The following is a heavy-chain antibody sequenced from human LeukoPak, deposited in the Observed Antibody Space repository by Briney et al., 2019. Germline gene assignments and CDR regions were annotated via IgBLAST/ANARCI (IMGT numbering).Heavy chain of an antibody. D-gene: IGHD1-14*01. CDR3: ARVHPGYKSAFLRAFDM. CDR2: MNPKNGNT. J-gene: IGHJ3*02. Sequence: ASVKVSCKASGYTFTSLDISWVRQANGQGLEWLGWMNPKNGNTGYAQKFRGRVTITRDTSESIAYMELSGLRSDDTAVYYRARVHPGYKSAFLRAFDMWGQGTMVIVSS. V-gene: IGHV1-8*03. CDR1: GYTFTSLD.